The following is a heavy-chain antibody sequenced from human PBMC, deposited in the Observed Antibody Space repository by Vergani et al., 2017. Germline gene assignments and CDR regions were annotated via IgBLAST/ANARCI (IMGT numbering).Heavy chain of an antibody. CDR3: AKGQYYDFWSGYHYYFDY. V-gene: IGHV3-30*18. CDR1: GFTFSSYA. Sequence: VQLLESGGGLVQPGGSLRLSCAASGFTFSSYAMSWVRQAPGKGLEWVTIISYDGSNKDYADSVKGRFTISRDNSKSRVYLQMNSLRAEDTAVYYCAKGQYYDFWSGYHYYFDYWGQGTLVTVSS. CDR2: ISYDGSNK. J-gene: IGHJ4*02. D-gene: IGHD3-3*01.